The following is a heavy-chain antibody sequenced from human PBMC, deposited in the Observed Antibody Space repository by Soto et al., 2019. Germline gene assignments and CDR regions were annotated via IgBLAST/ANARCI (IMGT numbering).Heavy chain of an antibody. D-gene: IGHD6-13*01. V-gene: IGHV4-59*08. CDR1: GASISSYF. Sequence: SETLSLTCTVSGASISSYFWSWIRQPPGKGLEKIGYIYYSGSTNYNPSLKSRVTISVDTSKNQFSLKLSSVTAADTAVYYCASHATGIAAALDYWGQETLVTVSS. CDR3: ASHATGIAAALDY. CDR2: IYYSGST. J-gene: IGHJ4*02.